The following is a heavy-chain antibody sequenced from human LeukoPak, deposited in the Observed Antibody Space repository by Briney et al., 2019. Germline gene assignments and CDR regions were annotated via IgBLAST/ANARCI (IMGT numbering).Heavy chain of an antibody. V-gene: IGHV4-34*01. Sequence: SETLSLTCAVYGGSLSGYWWSWIRQPPGEGLEWVGEISHSGSTNYNPSFKSRVTMSVDTSKNQVSLKLTSVTAGDTAGYYCVRGHGYIWGMSGYWGQGTLVTVSS. CDR3: VRGHGYIWGMSGY. J-gene: IGHJ4*02. CDR2: ISHSGST. CDR1: GGSLSGYW. D-gene: IGHD3-16*01.